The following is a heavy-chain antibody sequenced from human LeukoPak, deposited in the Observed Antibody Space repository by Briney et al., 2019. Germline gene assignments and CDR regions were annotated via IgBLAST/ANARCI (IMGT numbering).Heavy chain of an antibody. CDR1: GGSISSGGYY. J-gene: IGHJ4*02. CDR2: IYYSGST. D-gene: IGHD3-22*01. Sequence: SETLSLTCTVSGGSISSGGYYWSWIRQHPGKGLEWIGYIYYSGSTYYNPSLKSRVTISVGTSKNQFSLKLSSVTAADTAVYYCASGNGVLYYYDSSGYWDYWGQGTLVTVSS. V-gene: IGHV4-31*03. CDR3: ASGNGVLYYYDSSGYWDY.